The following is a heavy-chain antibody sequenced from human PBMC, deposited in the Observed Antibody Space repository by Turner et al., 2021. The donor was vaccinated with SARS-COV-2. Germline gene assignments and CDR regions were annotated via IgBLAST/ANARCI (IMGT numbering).Heavy chain of an antibody. Sequence: QVQLVQSGAEVTKPGSSVNVSCKAAGGTFSSYAISWVRQAPGQGLEWRGGIIPILGTANDAQKFQGRVTITADKSRSSGYMELSSLRYEDTAVYYCARDGKWEPLDYWGQGTLVTVSS. CDR3: ARDGKWEPLDY. J-gene: IGHJ4*02. CDR1: GGTFSSYA. CDR2: IIPILGTA. V-gene: IGHV1-69*10. D-gene: IGHD1-26*01.